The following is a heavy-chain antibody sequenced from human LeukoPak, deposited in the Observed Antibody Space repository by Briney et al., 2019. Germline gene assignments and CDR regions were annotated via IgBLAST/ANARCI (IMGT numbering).Heavy chain of an antibody. D-gene: IGHD5-18*01. CDR2: ISSSSSYI. CDR1: GFTFSSYS. J-gene: IGHJ4*02. CDR3: ARDRVQLWLLGLDY. V-gene: IGHV3-21*01. Sequence: GGSLRLSCAASGFTFSSYSMNWVRQAPGKGLEWVSSISSSSSYIYYADSVKGRFTISRDNAKNSLYLQMNSLRAEDTAVYYCARDRVQLWLLGLDYWGQGTLVTVSS.